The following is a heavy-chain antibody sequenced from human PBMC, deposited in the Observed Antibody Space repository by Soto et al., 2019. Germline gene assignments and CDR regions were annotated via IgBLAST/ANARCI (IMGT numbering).Heavy chain of an antibody. CDR3: ARSGYSSGDFDH. Sequence: SETLSLTCTVSYGSVSSDTFYCPWIRQHPGKGLEWIGYLYYRVNTYYHPSLKSRVTISIDTSKNQFSLRLNSVTAADTAVYYCARSGYSSGDFDHWGQGTLVTVS. CDR2: LYYRVNT. CDR1: YGSVSSDTFY. V-gene: IGHV4-31*03. D-gene: IGHD6-25*01. J-gene: IGHJ4*01.